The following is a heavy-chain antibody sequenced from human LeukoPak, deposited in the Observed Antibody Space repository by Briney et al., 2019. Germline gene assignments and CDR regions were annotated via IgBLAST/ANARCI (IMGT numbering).Heavy chain of an antibody. CDR3: ARDRVGIVVVPAAMDYYYMDV. Sequence: GGSLRLSCAASRFTFSSYSMNWVRQAPGKGLEWVSSISSSSSYIYYADSAKGRFTISRDNAKNSLYLQMNSLRAEDTAVYYCARDRVGIVVVPAAMDYYYMDVWGKGTTVTISS. CDR1: RFTFSSYS. D-gene: IGHD2-2*01. V-gene: IGHV3-21*01. CDR2: ISSSSSYI. J-gene: IGHJ6*03.